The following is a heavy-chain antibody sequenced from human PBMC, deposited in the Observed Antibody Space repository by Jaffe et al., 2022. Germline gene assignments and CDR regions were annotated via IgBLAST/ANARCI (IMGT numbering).Heavy chain of an antibody. J-gene: IGHJ4*02. D-gene: IGHD3-16*01. CDR1: GYSISSGYY. V-gene: IGHV4-38-2*01. CDR2: IYHSGST. CDR3: ARHEYRGSDYVWGSYGY. Sequence: QVQLQESGPGLVKPSETLSLTCAVSGYSISSGYYWGWIRQPPGKGLEWIGSIYHSGSTYYNPSLKSRVTISVDTSKNQFSLKLSSVTAADTAVYYCARHEYRGSDYVWGSYGYWGQGTLVTVSS.